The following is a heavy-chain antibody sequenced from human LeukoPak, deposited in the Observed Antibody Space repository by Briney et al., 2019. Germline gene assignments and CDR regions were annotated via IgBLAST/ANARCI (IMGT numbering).Heavy chain of an antibody. Sequence: PGGSLRLSCAASGFTFSSYAMYWVRQAPGKGLEWVAVLSYDGSNKYYADSVKGRFTISRDNSKNTLYLQMNSLRAEDTAVYYCARDTSYYFDYWGQGTLVTVSS. J-gene: IGHJ4*02. CDR3: ARDTSYYFDY. CDR1: GFTFSSYA. V-gene: IGHV3-30*04. CDR2: LSYDGSNK. D-gene: IGHD1-26*01.